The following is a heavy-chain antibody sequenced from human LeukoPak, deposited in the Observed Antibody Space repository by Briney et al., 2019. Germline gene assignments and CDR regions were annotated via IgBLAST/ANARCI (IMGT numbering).Heavy chain of an antibody. Sequence: PGGSLRLSCAASGFTFGSYSMSGVRQAPGKGLEWVSAISGGGSYIYYADSVTGRFTISRDNSKNTLFLQMDSLRAEDTAVYYCAKRVAEQSTSWYIDMWGPGTVVTVSS. J-gene: IGHJ3*02. CDR3: AKRVAEQSTSWYIDM. D-gene: IGHD1-1*01. V-gene: IGHV3-23*01. CDR1: GFTFGSYS. CDR2: ISGGGSYI.